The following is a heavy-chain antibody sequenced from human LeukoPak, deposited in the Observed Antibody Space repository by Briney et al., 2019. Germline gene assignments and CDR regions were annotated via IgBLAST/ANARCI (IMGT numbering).Heavy chain of an antibody. CDR3: ASYGANDAFDI. V-gene: IGHV1-2*02. Sequence: ASVKVSCKASGGTFSSYAISWVRQAPGQGLEWMGWINPNSGGTNYAQKFQGRVTMTRDTSISTAYMELSRLRSDDTAVYYCASYGANDAFDIWGQGTMVTVSS. CDR2: INPNSGGT. J-gene: IGHJ3*02. D-gene: IGHD4-17*01. CDR1: GGTFSSYA.